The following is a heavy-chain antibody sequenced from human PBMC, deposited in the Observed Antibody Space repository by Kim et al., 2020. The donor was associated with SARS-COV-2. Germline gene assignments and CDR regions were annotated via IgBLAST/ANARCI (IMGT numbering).Heavy chain of an antibody. Sequence: SQTLSLTCAISGDSVSSNSAAWNWIRQSPSRGLEWLGRTYYRSKWYSDYAISVKGRITINPDTSKNQFSLQLNSVTPEDTAVYYCARDRGSRNPNDYWGQGTLVTVSS. CDR1: GDSVSSNSAA. J-gene: IGHJ4*02. CDR3: ARDRGSRNPNDY. D-gene: IGHD2-15*01. V-gene: IGHV6-1*01. CDR2: TYYRSKWYS.